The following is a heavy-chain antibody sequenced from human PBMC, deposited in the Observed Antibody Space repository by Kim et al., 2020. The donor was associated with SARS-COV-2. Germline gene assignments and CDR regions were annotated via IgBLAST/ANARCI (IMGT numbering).Heavy chain of an antibody. J-gene: IGHJ5*02. CDR1: GGSFSGYY. Sequence: SETLSLTCAVYGGSFSGYYWSWIRQPPGKGLEWIGEINHSGSTNYNPSLKSRVTISVDTSKNQFSLKLSSVTAADTAVYYCARGRSPSSWYHTYNWFDP. CDR2: INHSGST. V-gene: IGHV4-34*01. D-gene: IGHD6-13*01. CDR3: ARGRSPSSWYHTYNWFDP.